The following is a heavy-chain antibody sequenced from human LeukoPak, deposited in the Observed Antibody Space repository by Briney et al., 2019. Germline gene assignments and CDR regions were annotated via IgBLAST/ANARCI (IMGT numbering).Heavy chain of an antibody. CDR1: GGSFSSGDYH. J-gene: IGHJ4*02. CDR3: ARLRDIDYNYGYFDY. V-gene: IGHV4-39*01. D-gene: IGHD5-18*01. CDR2: IYYGGRT. Sequence: SETLSLTCAVPGGSFSSGDYHWGWIRQPPGTGLEWIASIYYGGRTTYNPSLKGRVTISEDTSNNQFSLKLSSVTAADTAVYYCARLRDIDYNYGYFDYWGQGTLVTVSS.